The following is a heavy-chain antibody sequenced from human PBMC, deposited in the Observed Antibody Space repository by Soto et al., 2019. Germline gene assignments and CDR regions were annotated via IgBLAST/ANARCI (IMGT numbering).Heavy chain of an antibody. V-gene: IGHV1-69*12. CDR3: ARDKDRLQLGGNYYYILDV. Sequence: QVQLEQSGAEVKKPGSSVKVSCKASGGTFSTSAISWVRQAPGQGLEWMGGFIPIFPTPDYAHKFQGRLTITADESTSTAYMELSGMKSDDPAVYYCARDKDRLQLGGNYYYILDVWGQGTTVTVSS. D-gene: IGHD5-12*01. CDR1: GGTFSTSA. J-gene: IGHJ6*02. CDR2: FIPIFPTP.